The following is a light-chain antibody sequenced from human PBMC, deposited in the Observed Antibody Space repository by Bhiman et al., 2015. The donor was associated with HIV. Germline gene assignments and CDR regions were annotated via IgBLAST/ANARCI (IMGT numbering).Light chain of an antibody. CDR1: SSNIASNS. Sequence: QSVLTQPPSASGTPGQRVTISCSGSSSNIASNSIYWYQQLPGTAPKLLIYDNNKRPSGIPDRFSGSKSGTSATLGITGLQTGDEADYYCGTWDSSLSAEVFGGGTKLTVL. CDR2: DNN. J-gene: IGLJ3*02. CDR3: GTWDSSLSAEV. V-gene: IGLV1-51*01.